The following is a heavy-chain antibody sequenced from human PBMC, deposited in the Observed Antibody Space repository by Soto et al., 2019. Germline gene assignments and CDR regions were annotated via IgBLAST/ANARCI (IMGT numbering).Heavy chain of an antibody. V-gene: IGHV4-39*01. CDR1: GGSLSSSSYY. D-gene: IGHD3-16*01. Sequence: SETPALTCPVSGGSLSSSSYYWGWIRQPPGKGLEWIGSIYYSGSTYYNPSLKSRVTISVDTTKNQFSLKLSSVTAADTAVYYCARGQTGERHRGLGYYFDYWGQGTLVTVSA. J-gene: IGHJ4*02. CDR2: IYYSGST. CDR3: ARGQTGERHRGLGYYFDY.